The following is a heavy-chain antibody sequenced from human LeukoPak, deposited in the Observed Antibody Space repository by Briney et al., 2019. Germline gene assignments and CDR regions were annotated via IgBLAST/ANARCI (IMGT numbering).Heavy chain of an antibody. D-gene: IGHD2-15*01. CDR1: GFTFSSYW. J-gene: IGHJ1*01. CDR2: IKQDGSEK. Sequence: PGGSLRLSCAASGFTFSSYWMSWVRQAPGKGLEWVANIKQDGSEKYYVDSVKGRFTISRDNAKNSLYLQMNSLRAEDTAVYYCARDTCSGGSCYLHPEYFQHWGQGTLVTVSS. CDR3: ARDTCSGGSCYLHPEYFQH. V-gene: IGHV3-7*01.